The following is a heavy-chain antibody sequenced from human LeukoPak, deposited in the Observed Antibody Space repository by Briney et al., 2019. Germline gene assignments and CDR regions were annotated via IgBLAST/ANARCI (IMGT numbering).Heavy chain of an antibody. V-gene: IGHV3-30*02. CDR2: IRYDATDK. CDR1: GFTFSTYG. J-gene: IGHJ1*01. Sequence: PGGSLRLSCAASGFTFSTYGMHWVRQAPGKGLEWVSFIRYDATDKYYADSVKGRFTISRDNSRNTLYLQMNSLRTEDTAVYYCAKDGGDYGSGSNPKHFHHWGRGTLVTVSS. CDR3: AKDGGDYGSGSNPKHFHH. D-gene: IGHD3-10*01.